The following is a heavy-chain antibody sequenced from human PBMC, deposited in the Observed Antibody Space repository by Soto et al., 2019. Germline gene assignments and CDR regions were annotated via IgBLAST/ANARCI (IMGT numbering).Heavy chain of an antibody. CDR3: AREGGGYCSGGSCQVAY. V-gene: IGHV4-39*02. CDR1: GGSISSSSYY. CDR2: IYYRGNT. Sequence: QLQLQESGPGLVKPSETLSLTCTVSGGSISSSSYYWGWIRQPPGKGLEWIGSIYYRGNTYYNPSLKSRVTISVDTSTNPFSLKLGSVTAADTAVCYCAREGGGYCSGGSCQVAYWGQGTLVTVSS. D-gene: IGHD2-15*01. J-gene: IGHJ4*02.